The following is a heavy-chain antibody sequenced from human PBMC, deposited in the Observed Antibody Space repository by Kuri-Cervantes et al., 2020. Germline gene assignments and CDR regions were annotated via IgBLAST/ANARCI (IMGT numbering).Heavy chain of an antibody. CDR2: IWYDGSNK. J-gene: IGHJ6*03. CDR1: GFTFSSYG. V-gene: IGHV3-33*01. Sequence: GESLKISCAASGFTFSSYGMHWVRQAPGKGLEWVAVIWYDGSNKYYADSVKGRFTISRDNSKNTLYLQMNSLSAEDTAVYYCARARSQSCTVGVCRSKDYYYYYMDVWGKGTTVTVSS. D-gene: IGHD2-8*02. CDR3: ARARSQSCTVGVCRSKDYYYYYMDV.